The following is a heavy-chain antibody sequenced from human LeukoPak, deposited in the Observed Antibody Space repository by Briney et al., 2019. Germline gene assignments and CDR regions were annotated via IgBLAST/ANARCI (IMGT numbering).Heavy chain of an antibody. V-gene: IGHV1-69*04. CDR3: ARSRESGDSNKEQAFDI. D-gene: IGHD1/OR15-1a*01. J-gene: IGHJ3*02. Sequence: ASVKVSCKASGGTFSSYAISWVRQAPGQGLEWMGRIIPILGIANYAQKFQGRVTITADKSTSTAYMELSSLRSEDTAVYYCARSRESGDSNKEQAFDIWGQGTMVTVSS. CDR2: IIPILGIA. CDR1: GGTFSSYA.